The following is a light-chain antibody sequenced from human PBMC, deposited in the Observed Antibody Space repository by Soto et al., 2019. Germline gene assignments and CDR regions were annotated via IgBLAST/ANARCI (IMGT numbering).Light chain of an antibody. J-gene: IGLJ1*01. CDR3: TSYTSSRTFV. CDR2: GVN. Sequence: QSALTQPASVSASPGQSITISCTGTTNDVAGYNYVSWYQQHPGQAPKLMIYGVNNRPSGVSNRFSGSRSGNTASLTISGLQSEYEAESYCTSYTSSRTFVFGTGTKLT. V-gene: IGLV2-14*01. CDR1: TNDVAGYNY.